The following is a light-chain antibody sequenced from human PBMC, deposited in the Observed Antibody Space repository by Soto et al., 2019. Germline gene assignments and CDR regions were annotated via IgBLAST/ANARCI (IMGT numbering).Light chain of an antibody. Sequence: EVVLTQSPATLSLSPGERATLSCRASQNVRTFLDWYQQKPGQAPRLLIYAASNRATGIPGRFGGSGSGTEFTLTISSLQSDDFATYYCQQYNSNSPFGQGTRLEIK. CDR2: AAS. CDR1: QNVRTF. J-gene: IGKJ5*01. V-gene: IGKV3D-15*01. CDR3: QQYNSNSP.